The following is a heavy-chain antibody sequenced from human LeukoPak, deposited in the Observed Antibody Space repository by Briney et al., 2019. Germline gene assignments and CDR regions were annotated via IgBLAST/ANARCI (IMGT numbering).Heavy chain of an antibody. V-gene: IGHV1-46*01. Sequence: GASVKVSCKASGYTFTSYYMHWVRQAPGQGVVWMGIINPSGGSTSYAQKIQGRVTMTRDTSTSTVYMELSSLRSEDTAVYYCARVAYDYVWGSYSHYFDYWGQGTLVTVSS. CDR3: ARVAYDYVWGSYSHYFDY. J-gene: IGHJ4*02. D-gene: IGHD3-16*01. CDR1: GYTFTSYY. CDR2: INPSGGST.